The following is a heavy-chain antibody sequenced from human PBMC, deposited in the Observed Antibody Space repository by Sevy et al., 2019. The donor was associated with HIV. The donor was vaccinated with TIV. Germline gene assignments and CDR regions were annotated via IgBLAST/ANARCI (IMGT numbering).Heavy chain of an antibody. CDR2: IYYNGST. V-gene: IGHV4-59*01. J-gene: IGHJ4*02. D-gene: IGHD2-8*01. CDR3: ARGKVLFDY. Sequence: SETLSLTCSVSGGSISSFYWSWIRQPPGKGLEWIGYIYYNGSTNHNPSLRKRVTTSVDTSKNQFSLKLSSVTAADTAVYFFARGKVLFDYWGQGTLVTVSS. CDR1: GGSISSFY.